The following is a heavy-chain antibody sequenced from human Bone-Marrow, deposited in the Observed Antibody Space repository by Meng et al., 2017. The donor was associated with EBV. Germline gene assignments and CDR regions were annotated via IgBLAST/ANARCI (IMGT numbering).Heavy chain of an antibody. D-gene: IGHD5-12*01. Sequence: QVQLVQSGAEVXXXXXSVKGSCKASGYTFTSYAMHWVRQAPGQRLEWMGWINAGNGNTKYSQKFQGRVTITRDTSASTAYMELSSLRSEDTAVYYCARGYSGYGFFDYWGQGTLVTVSS. CDR3: ARGYSGYGFFDY. CDR1: GYTFTSYA. J-gene: IGHJ4*02. V-gene: IGHV1-3*01. CDR2: INAGNGNT.